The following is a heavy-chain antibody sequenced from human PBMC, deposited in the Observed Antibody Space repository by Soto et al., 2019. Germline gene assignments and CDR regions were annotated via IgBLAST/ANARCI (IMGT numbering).Heavy chain of an antibody. CDR2: IIPILGIA. J-gene: IGHJ5*02. CDR1: GGTFSSYT. D-gene: IGHD2-2*01. CDR3: ARDSTLGYQLRRSWFDP. Sequence: QVQLVQSGAEVKKPGSSVKVSCKASGGTFSSYTISWVRQAPGQGLEWMVRIIPILGIANSAQKFQGRVTITAHKYTSKAYMELSSLRSEDTAVYYCARDSTLGYQLRRSWFDPGGQGTLVTVSS. V-gene: IGHV1-69*08.